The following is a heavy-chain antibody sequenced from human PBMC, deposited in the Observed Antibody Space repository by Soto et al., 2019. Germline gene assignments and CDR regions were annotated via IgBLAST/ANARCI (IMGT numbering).Heavy chain of an antibody. CDR1: GYNFAGYW. D-gene: IGHD3-3*01. J-gene: IGHJ4*02. Sequence: AESLKISCKGSGYNFAGYWIGWVRQMPGKGLELMGIIYPSDSDTRYRPSFQGQVTISADKSISSAYLQWSSLRASDTAMYYCARGGVSTRTFDYWGQGTPVTVSS. V-gene: IGHV5-51*01. CDR3: ARGGVSTRTFDY. CDR2: IYPSDSDT.